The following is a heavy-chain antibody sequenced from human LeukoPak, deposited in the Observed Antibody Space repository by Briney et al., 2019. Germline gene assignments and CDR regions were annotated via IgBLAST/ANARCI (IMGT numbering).Heavy chain of an antibody. V-gene: IGHV3-64*01. CDR1: GFNFSSYA. D-gene: IGHD3-22*01. CDR2: ISSNGGST. CDR3: ARYSSGYHY. J-gene: IGHJ4*02. Sequence: PGGSLRLSCAASGFNFSSYAMHWVRQAPGKGLEYVSAISSNGGSTYYANSVKGRFTISRDNSKNTLYLQMGSLRAEDMAVYYCARYSSGYHYWGQGTLVTVSS.